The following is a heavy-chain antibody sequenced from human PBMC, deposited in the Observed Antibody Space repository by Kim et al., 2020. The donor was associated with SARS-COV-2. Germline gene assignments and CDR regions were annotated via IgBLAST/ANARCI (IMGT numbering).Heavy chain of an antibody. J-gene: IGHJ4*02. CDR3: ARHGTPTGIAVRGYFDY. D-gene: IGHD6-19*01. V-gene: IGHV4-59*08. CDR1: GGSISSYY. CDR2: IYYSGST. Sequence: SETLSLTCTVSGGSISSYYWSWIRQPPGKGLEWIGYIYYSGSTNYNPSLKSRVTISADTSKNQFSLKLSSVTAADTAVYYCARHGTPTGIAVRGYFDYWGQGTLVTVSS.